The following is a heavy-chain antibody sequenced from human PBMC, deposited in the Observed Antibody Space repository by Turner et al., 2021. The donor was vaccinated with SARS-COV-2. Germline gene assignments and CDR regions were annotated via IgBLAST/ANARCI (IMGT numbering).Heavy chain of an antibody. CDR2: IYYSGST. V-gene: IGHV4-39*01. J-gene: IGHJ6*02. Sequence: QLQLQESGPGLVKPSETLSLNCRVSGGSISRSSYYWGWIRQPPGKGLEWIGNIYYSGSTYYNPSLKSRVTISVDTSKNQFSLKLSSVTAADTAVYYCARLMDTAMDYYGMDVWGQGTTVTVSS. D-gene: IGHD5-18*01. CDR1: GGSISRSSYY. CDR3: ARLMDTAMDYYGMDV.